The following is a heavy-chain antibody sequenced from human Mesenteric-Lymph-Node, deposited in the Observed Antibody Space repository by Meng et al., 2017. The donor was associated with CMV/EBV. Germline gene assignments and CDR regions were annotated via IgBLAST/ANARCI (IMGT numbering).Heavy chain of an antibody. CDR2: INHSGST. D-gene: IGHD4-23*01. J-gene: IGHJ4*02. V-gene: IGHV4-34*01. Sequence: VQLQQWGAGRLQPSGTLSLTCAVYGGSFSGYYWSWIRQPPGKGLEWIGEINHSGSTNYNPSLKSRVTISVDTSKNQFSLKLSSVTAADTAVYYCARHQRWLKSEGGFNYWGQGTLVTVSS. CDR3: ARHQRWLKSEGGFNY. CDR1: GGSFSGYY.